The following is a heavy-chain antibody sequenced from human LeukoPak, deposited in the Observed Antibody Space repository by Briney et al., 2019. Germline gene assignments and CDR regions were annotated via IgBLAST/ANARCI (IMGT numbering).Heavy chain of an antibody. CDR3: AAFDAGDCGGDCPYFSFP. CDR2: IVVGSAKT. Sequence: SLKVSCKASGFTFASSAVQWVRQARGQRLEWIGWIVVGSAKTNYAQKFQETVTITRDMSTGTAYMELSSLRSEDTAVYYCAAFDAGDCGGDCPYFSFPWGQGTLVTVSS. V-gene: IGHV1-58*01. CDR1: GFTFASSA. D-gene: IGHD2-21*02. J-gene: IGHJ5*02.